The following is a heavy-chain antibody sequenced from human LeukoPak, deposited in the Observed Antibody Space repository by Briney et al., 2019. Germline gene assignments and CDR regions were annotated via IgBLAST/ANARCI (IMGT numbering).Heavy chain of an antibody. D-gene: IGHD1-26*01. CDR1: GYTFTGYY. Sequence: ASVKVSFKASGYTFTGYYMHWVRQPPGQGLEWMGWINPNSVGTNYAHKFQGRVTITRDTSISTAYMELSMLRTDDTDVYYCARDLMVGATRSDFDYWGQGTLVTVSS. V-gene: IGHV1-2*02. CDR2: INPNSVGT. CDR3: ARDLMVGATRSDFDY. J-gene: IGHJ4*02.